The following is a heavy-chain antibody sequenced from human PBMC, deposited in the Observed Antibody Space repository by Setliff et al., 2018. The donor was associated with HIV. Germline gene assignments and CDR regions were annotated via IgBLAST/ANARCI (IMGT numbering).Heavy chain of an antibody. V-gene: IGHV4-59*11. Sequence: SETLSLTCTVSGVSISSHYWSWVRQPPGKGLEWIGYIYYSGSTNYDPSLKSRVTISLDTSKNQFSLKLSSMTAADTAVYYCARGVLQYNFWRDRRDYHYMDVWGKGTTVTVSS. CDR2: IYYSGST. D-gene: IGHD3-3*01. J-gene: IGHJ6*03. CDR3: ARGVLQYNFWRDRRDYHYMDV. CDR1: GVSISSHY.